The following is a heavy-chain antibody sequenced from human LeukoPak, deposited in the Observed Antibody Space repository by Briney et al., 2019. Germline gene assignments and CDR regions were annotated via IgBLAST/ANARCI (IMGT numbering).Heavy chain of an antibody. V-gene: IGHV3-74*01. CDR1: GFTFSGYE. Sequence: PGGSLRLSCAASGFTFSGYEMNWVRQAPGKGLVCVSRINSYGSSTSYADSVKGRFTIARDNAKNTLYMQMNSLRAEDTAVYYCSRSFDFWAQGTLVTVSS. J-gene: IGHJ4*02. CDR2: INSYGSST. CDR3: SRSFDF. D-gene: IGHD1-14*01.